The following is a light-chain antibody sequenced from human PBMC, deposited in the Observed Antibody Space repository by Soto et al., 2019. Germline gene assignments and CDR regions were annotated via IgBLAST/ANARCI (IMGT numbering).Light chain of an antibody. V-gene: IGKV3-15*01. CDR2: GAS. J-gene: IGKJ1*01. Sequence: IVLTQSPGTLSLSPGEGATLSCRAGQSVSSTYLAWYQQKPGQAPRLLIYGASSRATGIPARFSGSGSGTEFTITISSLQSEDFAVYYCQQYNNWPLTWTFGQGTKVDIK. CDR1: QSVSSTY. CDR3: QQYNNWPLTWT.